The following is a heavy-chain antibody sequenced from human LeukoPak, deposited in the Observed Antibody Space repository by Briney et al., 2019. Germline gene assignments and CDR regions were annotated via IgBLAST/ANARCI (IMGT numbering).Heavy chain of an antibody. CDR2: INHSGST. CDR1: GGSFRGYY. J-gene: IGHJ4*02. Sequence: SETLSLTCAVYGGSFRGYYWSWIRQPPGKGLEWIGEINHSGSTNYNPSLKSRVTISVDTSKDQFSLKLSSVTAADTAVYYCARHSPYSSSWYRGYFDYWGQGTLVTVSS. V-gene: IGHV4-34*01. CDR3: ARHSPYSSSWYRGYFDY. D-gene: IGHD6-13*01.